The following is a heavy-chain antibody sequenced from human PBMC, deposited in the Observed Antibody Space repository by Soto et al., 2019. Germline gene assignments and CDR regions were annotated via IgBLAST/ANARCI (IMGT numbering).Heavy chain of an antibody. CDR3: ARARDGYPPLYYFDY. Sequence: PSETLSRTCTVSIGSISSYYWSWIRQPPGKGLEWIGYIYYIGITNYNPSLKSRVTISVDTSKNQFSLKLSSVTAADTAVYYCARARDGYPPLYYFDYWGQGPLVTVSS. J-gene: IGHJ4*02. V-gene: IGHV4-59*01. CDR1: IGSISSYY. CDR2: IYYIGIT. D-gene: IGHD5-12*01.